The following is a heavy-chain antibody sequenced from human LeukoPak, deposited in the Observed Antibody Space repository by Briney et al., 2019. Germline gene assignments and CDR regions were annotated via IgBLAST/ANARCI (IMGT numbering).Heavy chain of an antibody. Sequence: PSETLSLTCTVSGGSISSSTYYWGWIRQPPGKGLEWIGSIYYGGSTYYNSSLKSRVTTSVDISKNQFSLKVSSVTAADTAVYYCARCQGWQQLGCPYDYWGQGTLVTVSS. CDR3: ARCQGWQQLGCPYDY. CDR1: GGSISSSTYY. J-gene: IGHJ4*02. D-gene: IGHD6-13*01. V-gene: IGHV4-39*07. CDR2: IYYGGST.